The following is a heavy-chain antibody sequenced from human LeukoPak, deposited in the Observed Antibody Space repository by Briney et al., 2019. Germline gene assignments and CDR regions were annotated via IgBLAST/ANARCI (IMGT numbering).Heavy chain of an antibody. CDR3: TRHDPVGYYQHGMDV. CDR2: IYYTGAT. D-gene: IGHD2-15*01. J-gene: IGHJ6*02. Sequence: SETLSLICTVSGGSISGYFWSCIRQPPGQGLEFIGYIYYTGATLYNPSLKSRVTMSVDTSKNQFSLKLSSVTAADTAVYYCTRHDPVGYYQHGMDVWGQGTTVTVSS. CDR1: GGSISGYF. V-gene: IGHV4-59*08.